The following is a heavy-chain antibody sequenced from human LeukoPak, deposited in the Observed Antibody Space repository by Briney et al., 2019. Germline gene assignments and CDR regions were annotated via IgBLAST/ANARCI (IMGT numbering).Heavy chain of an antibody. CDR3: ARQYCSGGSCYGEDY. CDR1: GGTFSSYA. V-gene: IGHV1-69*13. D-gene: IGHD2-15*01. J-gene: IGHJ4*02. CDR2: IIPIFGTA. Sequence: GASVKVSCKASGGTFSSYAISWVRQAPGQGLEWMGGIIPIFGTANYAQKFQGRVTITADESTSTAYMELSSLRSEDTAVYYCARQYCSGGSCYGEDYWGQGTLVTVSS.